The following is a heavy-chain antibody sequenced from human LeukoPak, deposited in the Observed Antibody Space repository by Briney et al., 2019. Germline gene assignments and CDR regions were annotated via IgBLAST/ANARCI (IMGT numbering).Heavy chain of an antibody. CDR3: TRLYYYGSGSYAFDI. CDR1: GFTFGDYA. Sequence: GGSLRLSCTASGFTFGDYAMSWVRQAPEKGLEWVGFIRSKAYGGTTEYAASVKGRFTISRDDSKSIAYLQMNSLKTEDTAVHYCTRLYYYGSGSYAFDIWGQGTMATVSS. V-gene: IGHV3-49*04. CDR2: IRSKAYGGTT. D-gene: IGHD3-10*01. J-gene: IGHJ3*02.